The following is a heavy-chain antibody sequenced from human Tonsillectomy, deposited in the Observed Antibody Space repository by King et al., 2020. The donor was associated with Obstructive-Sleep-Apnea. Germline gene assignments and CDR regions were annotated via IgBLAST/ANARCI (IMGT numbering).Heavy chain of an antibody. D-gene: IGHD2-15*01. Sequence: VQLVESGGGLVQPGRSLRLSCAASGFTFDDYAMHWVRQAPGKGLEWVSGISWNSASIGYADSVKGRFTISRDNAKNSLYLQMNSLRAEDTALYYCVKDRGGDCSGGRCYSYYYVMDVWGQGTTVTVSS. J-gene: IGHJ6*02. CDR2: ISWNSASI. V-gene: IGHV3-9*01. CDR1: GFTFDDYA. CDR3: VKDRGGDCSGGRCYSYYYVMDV.